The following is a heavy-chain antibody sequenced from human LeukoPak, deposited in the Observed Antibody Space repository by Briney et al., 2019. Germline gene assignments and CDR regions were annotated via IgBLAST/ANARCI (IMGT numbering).Heavy chain of an antibody. CDR3: ARDFGIFVNGYSNDAFDI. D-gene: IGHD5-18*01. J-gene: IGHJ3*02. CDR2: IYYSGST. V-gene: IGHV4-59*12. CDR1: GGSISSYY. Sequence: PPETLSLTCTVSGGSISSYYWSWIRQPPGKGLEWIGYIYYSGSTNYNPSLKSRVTISVDTSKNQFSLKLSSVTAADTAVYYCARDFGIFVNGYSNDAFDIWGQGTMVTVSS.